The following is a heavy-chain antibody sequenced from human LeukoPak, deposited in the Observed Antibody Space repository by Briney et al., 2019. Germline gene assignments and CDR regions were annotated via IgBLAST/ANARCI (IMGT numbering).Heavy chain of an antibody. CDR1: GFTVSSNY. CDR3: ARDDYDILTGLYYGMDV. J-gene: IGHJ6*02. CDR2: IYSGGST. D-gene: IGHD3-9*01. V-gene: IGHV3-66*01. Sequence: PGGSLRLSCAASGFTVSSNYMSWVRQAPGKGLEWVSVIYSGGSTYYADSVKGRFTISRDNSKNTLYLQMNSLRAEDTAVYYCARDDYDILTGLYYGMDVWGQGTTVTVSS.